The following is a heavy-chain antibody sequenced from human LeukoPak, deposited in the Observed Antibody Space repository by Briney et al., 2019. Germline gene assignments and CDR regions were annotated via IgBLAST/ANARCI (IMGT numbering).Heavy chain of an antibody. CDR2: IGRTAI. CDR3: ARDGPPAGAGDFDY. D-gene: IGHD3-10*01. Sequence: GGSLRLSCAASGFSVSLYSMGWVRQPPGKGLEWVSYIGRTAIYADSVRGRFTISRDNAENSLFLQMNSLRAEDTAVYYCARDGPPAGAGDFDYWGQGTPVTVSS. J-gene: IGHJ4*02. CDR1: GFSVSLYS. V-gene: IGHV3-48*01.